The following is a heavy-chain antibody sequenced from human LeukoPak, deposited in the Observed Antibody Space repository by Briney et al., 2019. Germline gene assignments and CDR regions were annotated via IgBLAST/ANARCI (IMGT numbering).Heavy chain of an antibody. CDR3: ARDEDIVVVPAAIRGSSSSY. J-gene: IGHJ4*02. CDR1: GGTFSSYA. V-gene: IGHV1-69*04. CDR2: IIPILGIA. Sequence: SVKVSCKASGGTFSSYAISWVRQAPGQGLEWMGRIIPILGIANYAQKFQGRVTITADKSTSTAYMELSSLRSEDTAVYYCARDEDIVVVPAAIRGSSSSYWGQGTLVTVSS. D-gene: IGHD2-2*02.